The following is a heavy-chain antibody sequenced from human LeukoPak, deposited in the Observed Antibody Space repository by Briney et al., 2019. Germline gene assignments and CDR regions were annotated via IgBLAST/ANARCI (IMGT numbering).Heavy chain of an antibody. D-gene: IGHD5-18*01. J-gene: IGHJ3*02. CDR2: ISESGDKT. Sequence: GGSLRLSCAASGFTFNNYAMNWVRQAPGKGLEWVSAISESGDKTHYADSVKGRFTISRDNSQNTLYLQMNSLRAEDTALYYCAKSSHSFGNDALDIWGQGTMVTVSS. CDR3: AKSSHSFGNDALDI. CDR1: GFTFNNYA. V-gene: IGHV3-23*01.